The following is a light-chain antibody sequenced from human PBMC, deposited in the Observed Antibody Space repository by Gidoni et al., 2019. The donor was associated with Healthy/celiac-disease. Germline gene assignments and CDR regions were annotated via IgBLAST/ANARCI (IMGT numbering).Light chain of an antibody. CDR3: QQSYSTPRYT. V-gene: IGKV1-39*01. CDR2: AAS. J-gene: IGKJ2*01. Sequence: RVTITCRASQSISSYLNWYQQKPGKAPKLLIYAASSLQSGVPSRFSGSGTGTDFTLTISSLQPEDFATYYCQQSYSTPRYTFGQGTKLEIK. CDR1: QSISSY.